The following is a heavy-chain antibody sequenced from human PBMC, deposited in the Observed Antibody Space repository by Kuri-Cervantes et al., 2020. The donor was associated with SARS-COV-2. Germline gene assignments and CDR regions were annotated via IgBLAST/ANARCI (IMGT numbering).Heavy chain of an antibody. J-gene: IGHJ3*02. Sequence: ASVKVSCKASGYTFTGYYMHWVRQAPGQGLEWMGWINPNSGGTNYAQKFQGWVTMTRDTSISTVYMELSRLRSDDTAVYYCARSTPFRQLVVTSQGGAFDIWGQGTMVTVSS. CDR2: INPNSGGT. V-gene: IGHV1-2*04. CDR3: ARSTPFRQLVVTSQGGAFDI. D-gene: IGHD3-22*01. CDR1: GYTFTGYY.